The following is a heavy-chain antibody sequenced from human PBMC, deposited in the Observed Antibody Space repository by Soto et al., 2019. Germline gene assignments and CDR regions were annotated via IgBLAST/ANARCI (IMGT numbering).Heavy chain of an antibody. Sequence: SETLSLTCTVSGGSISSGPYSWGWIRQPPGKGLEWIGTFHYSGSTYYSPSLESRVTISVDTSQNQFSLKLSSVTAAYMAVYYCARRRDAYTCFDYWGQGTLVTVSS. D-gene: IGHD2-2*01. CDR1: GGSISSGPYS. CDR2: FHYSGST. J-gene: IGHJ4*02. V-gene: IGHV4-39*01. CDR3: ARRRDAYTCFDY.